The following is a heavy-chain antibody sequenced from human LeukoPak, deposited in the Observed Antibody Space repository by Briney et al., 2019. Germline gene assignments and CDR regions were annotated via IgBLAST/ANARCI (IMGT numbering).Heavy chain of an antibody. Sequence: GASVKVSCKASGGTFSSYAISWVRQAPGQGLEWMGGIIPIFGTANYAQKFQGRVTITADESTSTAYMELSSLRSEDTAVYYCYRRYYDILTGLMDVWGKGTTVTISS. CDR1: GGTFSSYA. CDR3: YRRYYDILTGLMDV. V-gene: IGHV1-69*13. D-gene: IGHD3-9*01. J-gene: IGHJ6*03. CDR2: IIPIFGTA.